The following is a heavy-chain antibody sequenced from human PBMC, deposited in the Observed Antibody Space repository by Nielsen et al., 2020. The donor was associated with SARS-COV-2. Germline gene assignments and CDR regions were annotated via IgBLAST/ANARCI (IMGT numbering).Heavy chain of an antibody. CDR1: GFSFNTYS. Sequence: GESLKISCVASGFSFNTYSMNWVRQAPGKGLEWVSYICGGSATIYYADSVKGRFTISRDNVKNSLYLQLSSLSAEDTAVYYCARSPFHRSSWYGMDVWGQGTTVTVSS. CDR3: ARSPFHRSSWYGMDV. CDR2: ICGGSATI. D-gene: IGHD6-13*01. V-gene: IGHV3-48*01. J-gene: IGHJ6*02.